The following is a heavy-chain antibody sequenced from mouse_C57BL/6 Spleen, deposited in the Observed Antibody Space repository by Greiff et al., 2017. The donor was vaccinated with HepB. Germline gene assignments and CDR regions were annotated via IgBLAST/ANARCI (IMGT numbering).Heavy chain of an antibody. J-gene: IGHJ4*01. CDR3: ARHEVAYYYGSSYGAMDY. CDR1: GFTFSSYG. D-gene: IGHD1-1*01. CDR2: ISSGGSYT. V-gene: IGHV5-6*01. Sequence: EVQLVESGGDLVKPGGSLKLSCAASGFTFSSYGMSWVRQTPDKRLEWVATISSGGSYTYYPDSVKGRFTISRDNAKNTLYLQMSSLKSEDTAMYYGARHEVAYYYGSSYGAMDYWGQGTSVTVSS.